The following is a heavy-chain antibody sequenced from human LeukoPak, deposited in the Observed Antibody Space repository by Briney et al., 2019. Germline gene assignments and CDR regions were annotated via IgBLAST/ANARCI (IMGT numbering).Heavy chain of an antibody. CDR3: ARVGGSYSDEAFYYYGMDV. Sequence: GGSLRLSCAASGFTVSSNYMSWVRQAPGKGLEWVSVIYSGGSTYYADSVKGRFTISRDNSKNTLYLQMNSLRAEDTAVYYCARVGGSYSDEAFYYYGMDVWGQGTTVTVSS. D-gene: IGHD1-26*01. CDR2: IYSGGST. V-gene: IGHV3-66*01. J-gene: IGHJ6*02. CDR1: GFTVSSNY.